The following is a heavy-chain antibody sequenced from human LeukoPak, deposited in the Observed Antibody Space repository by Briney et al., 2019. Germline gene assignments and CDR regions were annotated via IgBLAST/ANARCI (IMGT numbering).Heavy chain of an antibody. CDR1: NYSITSGYF. CDR3: ARDHRPEIQYYYMDV. V-gene: IGHV3-33*08. Sequence: LSLTCAVSNYSITSGYFWGWIRQPPGKGLEWVAALLYDGNTKHYADSVRGRFTISRDISKNTFYVQMNSLTAEDTAVYYCARDHRPEIQYYYMDVWGKGTTVAVSS. D-gene: IGHD1-14*01. J-gene: IGHJ6*03. CDR2: LLYDGNTK.